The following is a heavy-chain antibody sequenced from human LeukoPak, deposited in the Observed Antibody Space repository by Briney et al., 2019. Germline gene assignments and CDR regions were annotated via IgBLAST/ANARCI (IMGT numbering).Heavy chain of an antibody. Sequence: SETLSLTCAVYGGSFSGNYWTWIRQPPGKGLEWIGEMHHSGSTIYNPSLKSRVTISVDTSKNLFSLKLNSVTAADTAVYYCARGTTVVDYYMDVWGKGTTVTVSS. CDR2: MHHSGST. V-gene: IGHV4-34*01. J-gene: IGHJ6*03. CDR3: ARGTTVVDYYMDV. D-gene: IGHD4-23*01. CDR1: GGSFSGNY.